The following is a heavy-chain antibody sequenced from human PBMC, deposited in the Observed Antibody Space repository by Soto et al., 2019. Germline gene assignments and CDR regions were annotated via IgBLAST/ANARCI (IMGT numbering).Heavy chain of an antibody. CDR1: GFSLSTSGVG. Sequence: QITLKESGPTLVKPTQTLTLTCTFSGFSLSTSGVGVGWIRQPPGKALEWLALMYWDDDKRYSPSLKSRLTTTKDTSKNQVVLTMTHMDPVDTATYDCAHRKIAVAGTGFDYWGQGTLVTVSS. CDR3: AHRKIAVAGTGFDY. J-gene: IGHJ4*02. V-gene: IGHV2-5*02. CDR2: MYWDDDK. D-gene: IGHD6-19*01.